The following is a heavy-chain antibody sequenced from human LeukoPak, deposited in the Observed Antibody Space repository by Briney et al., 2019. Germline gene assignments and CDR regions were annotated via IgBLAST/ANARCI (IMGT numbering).Heavy chain of an antibody. Sequence: PGGSLRLSCAASGFTFSSYWMSWVRQAPGKGLEWVANIKEDGSEKYYVDSVRGRFTISRDNAKNSLYLYMNSLRAEDTAVYYCAKDPGYSGYESLTPRWYFDLWGRGTLVTVSS. CDR2: IKEDGSEK. J-gene: IGHJ2*01. CDR1: GFTFSSYW. V-gene: IGHV3-7*01. CDR3: AKDPGYSGYESLTPRWYFDL. D-gene: IGHD5-12*01.